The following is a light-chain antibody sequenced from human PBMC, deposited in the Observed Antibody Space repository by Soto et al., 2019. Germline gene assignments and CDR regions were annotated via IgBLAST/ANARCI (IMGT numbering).Light chain of an antibody. Sequence: DIQMTQSPSTLSASVGDRVTITCRASQSISTWLAWYQQKPGKAPKVLIYDASRLESGVPSRFSGSGSGTEFTLSISSLQPADFATYYCQQYNSYSRTFGQGTKVDIK. J-gene: IGKJ1*01. CDR3: QQYNSYSRT. CDR1: QSISTW. CDR2: DAS. V-gene: IGKV1-5*01.